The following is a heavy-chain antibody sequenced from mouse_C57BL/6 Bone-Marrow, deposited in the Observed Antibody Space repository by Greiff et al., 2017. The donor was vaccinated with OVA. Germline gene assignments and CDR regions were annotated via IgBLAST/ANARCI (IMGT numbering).Heavy chain of an antibody. CDR2: IHPNSGST. CDR3: ARRSNYVYFDY. Sequence: QVQLKQPGAELVKPGASVKLSCKASGYTFTSYWMHWVKQRPGQGLEWIGMIHPNSGSTNYNEKFKSKATLTVDKSSSTAYMQLSSLTSEDSAVYYCARRSNYVYFDYWGQGTTLTVSS. J-gene: IGHJ2*01. D-gene: IGHD2-5*01. V-gene: IGHV1-64*01. CDR1: GYTFTSYW.